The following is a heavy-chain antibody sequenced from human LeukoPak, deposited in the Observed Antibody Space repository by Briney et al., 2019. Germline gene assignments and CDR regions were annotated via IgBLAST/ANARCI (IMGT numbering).Heavy chain of an antibody. Sequence: SETLSLTCAVSGGSISSGGYSWSWIRQPPGKGLEWIGYIYHSGSTYYNPSLKSRVTISVDRSKNQFSLKLSSVTAADTAVYYCARDANPYSSSSGYNWFDPWGQGTLVTVSS. V-gene: IGHV4-30-2*01. CDR3: ARDANPYSSSSGYNWFDP. D-gene: IGHD6-6*01. CDR1: GGSISSGGYS. J-gene: IGHJ5*02. CDR2: IYHSGST.